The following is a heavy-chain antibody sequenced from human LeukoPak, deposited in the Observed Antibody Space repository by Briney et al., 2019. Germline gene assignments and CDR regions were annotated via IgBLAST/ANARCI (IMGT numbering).Heavy chain of an antibody. CDR2: IKQDGTEK. Sequence: GESLRLSCAASGFTFSSYWMSWVRQAPGKGLEWVANIKQDGTEKYYVDSLKGRFTISRDNAKNSLYLQMNSLRVEDTAVYYCAKVAKYYYGSESYYFFEHWGQGTPVTAS. D-gene: IGHD3-10*01. CDR1: GFTFSSYW. CDR3: AKVAKYYYGSESYYFFEH. V-gene: IGHV3-7*01. J-gene: IGHJ4*02.